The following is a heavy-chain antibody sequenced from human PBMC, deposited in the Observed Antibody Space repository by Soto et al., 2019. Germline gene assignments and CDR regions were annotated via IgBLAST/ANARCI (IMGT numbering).Heavy chain of an antibody. CDR3: ARADKYCSGGSCYPYY. V-gene: IGHV1-69*12. Sequence: QVQLVQSGAEVKKPGSSVKVSCKASGGTFSSYAISWVRQAPGQGLEWMGGIIPIFGTANYAQKYQGRVTITADESTSTAYMELSSLRSEDTAVYYCARADKYCSGGSCYPYYWGQGTLVTVSS. CDR2: IIPIFGTA. J-gene: IGHJ4*02. CDR1: GGTFSSYA. D-gene: IGHD2-15*01.